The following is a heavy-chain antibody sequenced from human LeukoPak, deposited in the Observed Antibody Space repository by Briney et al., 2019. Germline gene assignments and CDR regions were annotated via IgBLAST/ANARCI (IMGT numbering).Heavy chain of an antibody. CDR3: ARDHRAQGFDP. Sequence: GGSLRLSCAASGFTFSSYSMNWDRQAPGKGLEWVSSISSSSSYIYYADSVKGRFTISRDNAKNSLYLQMNSLRAEDTAVYYCARDHRAQGFDPWGQGTLVTVSS. CDR1: GFTFSSYS. CDR2: ISSSSSYI. V-gene: IGHV3-21*01. J-gene: IGHJ5*02.